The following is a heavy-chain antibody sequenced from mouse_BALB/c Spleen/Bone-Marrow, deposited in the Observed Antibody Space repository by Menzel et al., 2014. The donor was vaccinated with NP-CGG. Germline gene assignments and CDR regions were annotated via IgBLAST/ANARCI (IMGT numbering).Heavy chain of an antibody. CDR2: IDPSDSET. V-gene: IGHV1-61*01. J-gene: IGHJ2*01. CDR1: GYTFTSYW. CDR3: ARWGAYFDY. Sequence: QVQLKESGAELVRPGTPVKLSCKASGYTFTSYWMNWVKQRPGRGLEWIGRIDPSDSETHYNQKFKDKATLTVDKSSSTAYIQHSSLTSEDSAVCYCARWGAYFDYWGQGTTLTVSS.